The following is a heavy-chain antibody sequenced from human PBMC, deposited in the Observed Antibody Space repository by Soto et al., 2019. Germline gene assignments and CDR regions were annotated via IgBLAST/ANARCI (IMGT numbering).Heavy chain of an antibody. V-gene: IGHV3-30-3*01. Sequence: QVQLVESGGGVVQPGRSLRLSCAASGFTFSRNAMHWVRQAPGKGLEWVAVISYVGDNKYYADSVKGRFTISRDNSKNTLYLQMNSLRAEDTAVYYCARDRSPTAPYSYYYYGMDLWGQGTTVTVSS. J-gene: IGHJ6*02. CDR2: ISYVGDNK. CDR1: GFTFSRNA. CDR3: ARDRSPTAPYSYYYYGMDL. D-gene: IGHD4-17*01.